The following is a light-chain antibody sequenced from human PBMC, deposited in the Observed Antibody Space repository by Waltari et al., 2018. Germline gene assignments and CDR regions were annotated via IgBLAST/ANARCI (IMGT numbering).Light chain of an antibody. Sequence: QLVLTQSPSASASLGASVKLTCTLSSAHSRNIIALLPHQPQTGPRYLMKVNSDGSHTKGDDIPVRFSGSSSGAERYLTISSVQSEDEADYYCQTGGHGTWVFGGGTTLTVL. V-gene: IGLV4-69*01. J-gene: IGLJ3*02. CDR1: SAHSRNI. CDR2: VNSDGSH. CDR3: QTGGHGTWV.